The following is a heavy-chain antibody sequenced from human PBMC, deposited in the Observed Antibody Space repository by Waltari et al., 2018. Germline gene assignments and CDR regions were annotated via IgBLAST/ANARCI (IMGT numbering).Heavy chain of an antibody. CDR3: ARHPAMTIMLWYFDL. CDR2: IYYSGST. V-gene: IGHV4-39*01. CDR1: GGSLSSRSYY. Sequence: QLQLQESGPGLVKTSETMSLTCTVSGGSLSSRSYYWGWIRQPPGKGLDWIGSIYYSGSTYYTPSLKSRVTISVDTSKNQFSLKLSSVTAADTAVYYCARHPAMTIMLWYFDLWGRGTLVTVSS. D-gene: IGHD2-8*01. J-gene: IGHJ2*01.